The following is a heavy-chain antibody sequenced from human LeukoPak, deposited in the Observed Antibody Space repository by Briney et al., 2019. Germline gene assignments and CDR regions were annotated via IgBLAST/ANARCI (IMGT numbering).Heavy chain of an antibody. D-gene: IGHD4-17*01. V-gene: IGHV4-4*07. CDR2: IYASGST. J-gene: IGHJ5*02. CDR3: ARDNGDYGSHWLDP. Sequence: SETLSLTCSVPGGSVSSYFWSWIRQPAGKGLEWIGRIYASGSTNYNPSLSSRVTMSIDTSKNQFSLKVNSVTAADTAVYYCARDNGDYGSHWLDPWGLGTLVTVSS. CDR1: GGSVSSYF.